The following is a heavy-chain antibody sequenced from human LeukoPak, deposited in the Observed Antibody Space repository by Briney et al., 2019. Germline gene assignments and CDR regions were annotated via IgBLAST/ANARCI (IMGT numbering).Heavy chain of an antibody. J-gene: IGHJ4*02. CDR1: GYTFTGYY. CDR3: ARDRGSYSDY. V-gene: IGHV1-2*02. CDR2: INPNSGGT. D-gene: IGHD1-26*01. Sequence: VASVKVSCKASGYTFTGYYMHWVRQAPGQGLEWMGWINPNSGGTNYAQKFQGRVTMTRDTFISTAFMELSRLTSDDTAVYYCARDRGSYSDYWGQGTLVTVSS.